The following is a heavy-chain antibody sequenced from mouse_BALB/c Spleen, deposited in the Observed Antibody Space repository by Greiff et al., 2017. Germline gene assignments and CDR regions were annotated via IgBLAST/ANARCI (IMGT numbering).Heavy chain of an antibody. V-gene: IGHV6-6*02. J-gene: IGHJ4*01. CDR3: TRLEVPLYAMDY. CDR1: GFTFSNYW. CDR2: IRLKSNNYAT. Sequence: DVQLVESGGGLVQPGGSMKLSCVASGFTFSNYWMNWVRQSPEKGLEWVAEIRLKSNNYATHYAESVKGRFTISRDDSKSSVYLQMNNLRAEDTGIYYCTRLEVPLYAMDYWGQGTSVTVSS.